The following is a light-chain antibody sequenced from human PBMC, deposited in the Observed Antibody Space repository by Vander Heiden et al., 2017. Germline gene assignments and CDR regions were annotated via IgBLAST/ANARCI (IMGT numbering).Light chain of an antibody. CDR1: QSISSW. CDR3: QQYNSYAYT. CDR2: KAS. V-gene: IGKV1-5*03. Sequence: DIHMSQSPSTLSASVGDRVTITCRASQSISSWLDWYQQKPGKAPKLLIYKASSLESGVPSRFSGSGSGTEFTLTISSLQPDDFATYYCQQYNSYAYTFGQWTKLEIK. J-gene: IGKJ2*01.